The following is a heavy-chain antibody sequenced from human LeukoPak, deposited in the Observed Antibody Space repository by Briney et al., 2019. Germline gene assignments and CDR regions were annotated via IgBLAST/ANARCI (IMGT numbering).Heavy chain of an antibody. CDR3: GRHRSGSGTYFIDY. Sequence: GGSLRLSCVVSGFTFSSYSMIWVRQAPGKGLQWVANMKKDGSETNYVDSVKGRFTISRDNAKNSLYLQMNSLRAEDTAAYYCGRHRSGSGTYFIDYWGQGTLVSVFS. V-gene: IGHV3-7*01. D-gene: IGHD3-10*01. J-gene: IGHJ4*02. CDR1: GFTFSSYS. CDR2: MKKDGSET.